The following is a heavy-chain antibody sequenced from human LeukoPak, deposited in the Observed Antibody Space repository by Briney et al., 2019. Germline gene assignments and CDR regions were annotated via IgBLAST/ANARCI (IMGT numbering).Heavy chain of an antibody. CDR2: IIPILGIA. D-gene: IGHD6-13*01. CDR3: ARVIAAALYNWFDP. J-gene: IGHJ5*02. V-gene: IGHV1-69*04. CDR1: GGTFSSYA. Sequence: ASVKVSCKASGGTFSSYAISWVRQAPGQGLEWMGRIIPILGIANYAQKFQGRVTITADKSTSTAYMELSSLRSEDTAVYYCARVIAAALYNWFDPWGQGTLVTVSS.